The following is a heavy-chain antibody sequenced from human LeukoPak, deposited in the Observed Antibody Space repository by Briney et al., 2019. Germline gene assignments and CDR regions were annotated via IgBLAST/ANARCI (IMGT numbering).Heavy chain of an antibody. V-gene: IGHV3-7*01. J-gene: IGHJ3*02. Sequence: GGSLRLSCEGSGFSFSSYWMTWVRQAPGKGLEWVANIKQDGSEKYYVDSVKGRFTISRDNAKNSLYLQMNSLRAEDTAVYYCASLLPLGYCSSTSCYPLYDSSGVDAFDIWGQGTMVTVSS. CDR3: ASLLPLGYCSSTSCYPLYDSSGVDAFDI. CDR1: GFSFSSYW. CDR2: IKQDGSEK. D-gene: IGHD2-2*01.